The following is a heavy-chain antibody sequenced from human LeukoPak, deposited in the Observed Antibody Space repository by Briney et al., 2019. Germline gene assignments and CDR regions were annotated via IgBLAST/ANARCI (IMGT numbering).Heavy chain of an antibody. V-gene: IGHV3-23*01. D-gene: IGHD2-8*01. Sequence: GGSLRLSCAASGFMFTNNAMSWVRQAPGKGLEWVSIITGSGHTNYAESVKGRFTISRDDSRDTLYLQMNSLRAEDSAIYYCAKSKGYCTYGVSCGGYWYFDFWGRGTLVTVS. CDR1: GFMFTNNA. CDR3: AKSKGYCTYGVSCGGYWYFDF. CDR2: ITGSGHT. J-gene: IGHJ2*01.